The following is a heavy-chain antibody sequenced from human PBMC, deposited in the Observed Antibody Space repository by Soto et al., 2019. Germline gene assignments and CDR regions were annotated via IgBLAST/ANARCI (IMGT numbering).Heavy chain of an antibody. D-gene: IGHD2-2*01. V-gene: IGHV3-23*01. CDR2: ISGSGGTT. CDR1: GFTFSNYA. CDR3: AADSRRFDY. Sequence: GGSLRLSCVASGFTFSNYAMSWVRQAPGKGLEWVSVISGSGGTTYYADSVKGRFTISRDNLKNTLWLQMSSLRAEDTALYYCAADSRRFDYWGQGTLVTVSS. J-gene: IGHJ4*02.